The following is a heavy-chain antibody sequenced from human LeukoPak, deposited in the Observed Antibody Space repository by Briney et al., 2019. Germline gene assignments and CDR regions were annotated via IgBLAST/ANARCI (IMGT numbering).Heavy chain of an antibody. J-gene: IGHJ4*02. V-gene: IGHV1-69*13. CDR3: ARDRIAAAAGTTIDY. CDR1: GGTFNSYA. Sequence: SVKVSSKASGGTFNSYAITWVRQAPGQGLEWMGGIIPIFGTANYAQKFQGRVTITADGSTSTAYMELSSLGSEDTAVYYCARDRIAAAAGTTIDYWGQGTLVTVSS. D-gene: IGHD6-13*01. CDR2: IIPIFGTA.